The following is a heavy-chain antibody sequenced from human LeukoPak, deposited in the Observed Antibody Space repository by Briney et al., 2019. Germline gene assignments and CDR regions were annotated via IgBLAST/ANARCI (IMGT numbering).Heavy chain of an antibody. Sequence: SETLSLTCTVSGGSISSSSYYWGWIRQPPGKGLEWIGSIYYSGSTYYNPSLKSRVTISVDTSKNQFSLKLSSVTAADTAVYYCARDHGVEATGGAFDIWGQGTMVTVSS. CDR1: GGSISSSSYY. CDR3: ARDHGVEATGGAFDI. J-gene: IGHJ3*02. V-gene: IGHV4-39*02. CDR2: IYYSGST. D-gene: IGHD2-15*01.